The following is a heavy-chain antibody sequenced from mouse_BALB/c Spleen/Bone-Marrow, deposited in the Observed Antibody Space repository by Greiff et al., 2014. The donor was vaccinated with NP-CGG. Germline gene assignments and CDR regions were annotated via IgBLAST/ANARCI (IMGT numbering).Heavy chain of an antibody. CDR1: GYTFTSSW. CDR3: ARSYRFWYFDV. D-gene: IGHD2-14*01. V-gene: IGHV1S130*01. J-gene: IGHJ1*01. Sequence: QVQLQQPGSALVRPGASVKLSCKASGYTFTSSWMHWAKQRPGQGLEWIGDIHPNSGNTNYNEKFRGKATLTVDTSSNTAYVDLSSLTSEDSAVYYCARSYRFWYFDVWGAGTTVTVSS. CDR2: IHPNSGNT.